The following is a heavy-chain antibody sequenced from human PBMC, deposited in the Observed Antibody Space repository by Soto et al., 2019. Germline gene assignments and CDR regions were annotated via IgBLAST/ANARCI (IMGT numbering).Heavy chain of an antibody. CDR2: IKSKTDGGTT. CDR3: AKDLGSSSPNWFDP. Sequence: GGSLRLSCAASGVTFINAWMSWVRQAPGKGLEWVGRIKSKTDGGTTDYAAPVKGRFTISRDNSKNTLSLQMNNLRAEDTAIYYCAKDLGSSSPNWFDPWGPGTLVTVSS. CDR1: GVTFINAW. V-gene: IGHV3-15*01. D-gene: IGHD6-6*01. J-gene: IGHJ5*02.